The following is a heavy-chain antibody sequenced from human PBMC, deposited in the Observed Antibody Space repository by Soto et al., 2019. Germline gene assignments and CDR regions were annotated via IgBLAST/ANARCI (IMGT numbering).Heavy chain of an antibody. V-gene: IGHV3-48*01. J-gene: IGHJ6*02. CDR1: GLTFSSYS. CDR3: AFGEESRYYYYGMDV. CDR2: ISSSSDTI. Sequence: EVQLVESGGGLVQRGGSLRLSCAASGLTFSSYSMNWVRQAPGKGLEWVSYISSSSDTIYYADSVKGRFTISRDNAKHSLYLKMNSLRAEDTAAYYCAFGEESRYYYYGMDVWGQGPTVTVSS. D-gene: IGHD3-10*01.